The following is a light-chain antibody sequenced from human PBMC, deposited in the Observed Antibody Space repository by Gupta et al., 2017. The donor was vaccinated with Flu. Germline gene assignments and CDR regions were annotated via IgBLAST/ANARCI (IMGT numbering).Light chain of an antibody. Sequence: EIVLTQSPATLSLPPGERATLSCTASQSVSTYLAWYHHKPGQAPTLLIYDTSNRATGIPARFSGSGSGTDVTLIISSLEPEDFAVYYCQQPSNWPPITFGQGTRLEIK. CDR3: QQPSNWPPIT. J-gene: IGKJ5*01. V-gene: IGKV3-11*01. CDR1: QSVSTY. CDR2: DTS.